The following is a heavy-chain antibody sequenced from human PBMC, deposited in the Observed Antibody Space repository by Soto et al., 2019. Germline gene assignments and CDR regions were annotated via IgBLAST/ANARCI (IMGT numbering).Heavy chain of an antibody. J-gene: IGHJ4*02. CDR1: GFTFSNYV. D-gene: IGHD3-22*01. V-gene: IGHV3-74*01. CDR2: INVDGAST. Sequence: PGGSLRLSCAASGFTFSNYVMSWVRQAPGKGLMWVSRINVDGASTDYADSVKGRFTVSRDNAKNTLYLQMHSLRAEDTAVYYCARDDFDTSGYYYGWAYWGQGAQVTVSS. CDR3: ARDDFDTSGYYYGWAY.